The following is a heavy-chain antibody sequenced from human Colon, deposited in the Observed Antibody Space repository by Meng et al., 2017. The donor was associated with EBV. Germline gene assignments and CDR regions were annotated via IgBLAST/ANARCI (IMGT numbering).Heavy chain of an antibody. J-gene: IGHJ4*02. CDR2: VRYSGTA. Sequence: QLALPESAPGMLKPSVTLSLHCTVSGGSLDNSEYVWDGIRQPPGKGLEWIGSVRYSGTAYYNPSLTSRVTISVDTSKNQFSLNLSSLTAADTAVYYCARHVYGDSYGFWGQGTLVTVSS. CDR3: ARHVYGDSYGF. V-gene: IGHV4-39*01. D-gene: IGHD4-17*01. CDR1: GGSLDNSEYV.